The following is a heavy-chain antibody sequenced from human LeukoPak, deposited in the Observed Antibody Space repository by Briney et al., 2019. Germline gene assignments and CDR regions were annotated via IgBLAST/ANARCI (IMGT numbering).Heavy chain of an antibody. Sequence: ASVKVSCKASGYTFTSYDVNWVRQATGQELEWMGWMNPNSGNTGYAQKFQGRVTMTRNTSISTAYMELSSLRSEDTAVYYCARFLDYDILTGYPRRAFDIWGQGTMVTVSS. CDR2: MNPNSGNT. D-gene: IGHD3-9*01. V-gene: IGHV1-8*01. CDR1: GYTFTSYD. J-gene: IGHJ3*02. CDR3: ARFLDYDILTGYPRRAFDI.